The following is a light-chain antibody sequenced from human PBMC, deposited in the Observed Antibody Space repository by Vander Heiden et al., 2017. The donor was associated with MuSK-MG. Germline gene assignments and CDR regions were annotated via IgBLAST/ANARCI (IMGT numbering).Light chain of an antibody. J-gene: IGLJ2*01. Sequence: QPALTQPPSASGSLGQSVTISCTGTSSDVGNHNYVSWYQQHQGKAPKLRMYEVSKRPSGVPDRFSGSKSGNTATLTVSGLQAEDEADDYCSSYADINGLLGGGTTLTVL. CDR3: SSYADINGL. CDR1: SSDVGNHNY. V-gene: IGLV2-8*01. CDR2: EVS.